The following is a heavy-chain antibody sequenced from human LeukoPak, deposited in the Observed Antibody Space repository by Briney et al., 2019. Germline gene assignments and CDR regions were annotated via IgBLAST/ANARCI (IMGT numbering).Heavy chain of an antibody. V-gene: IGHV3-15*01. CDR3: TTRYCSSTSCYY. J-gene: IGHJ4*02. D-gene: IGHD2-2*01. CDR2: IKSKTDGGTT. CDR1: GFTFSNAW. Sequence: PGGSLRLSCAASGFTFSNAWMSWVRQAPGKGLEWVGRIKSKTDGGTTDYAAPVKGRFTISRDDSKNTLYLQMNSLKTEDTAVYYCTTRYCSSTSCYYWGQGTLVTVSS.